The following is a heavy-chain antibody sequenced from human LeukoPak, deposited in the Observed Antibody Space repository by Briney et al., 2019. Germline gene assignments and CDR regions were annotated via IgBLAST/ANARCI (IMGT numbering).Heavy chain of an antibody. J-gene: IGHJ4*02. Sequence: AASVKVSCKASGYTFTSYDIHWVRQDTGQGLEWMGCMNPNSGNTGYAQKFQGRVTITRNTSISTAYMELSSLRSEDTAVYYCARGQYYYGWGSGDYFDYWGQGTLVTVSS. V-gene: IGHV1-8*03. D-gene: IGHD3-10*01. CDR2: MNPNSGNT. CDR3: ARGQYYYGWGSGDYFDY. CDR1: GYTFTSYD.